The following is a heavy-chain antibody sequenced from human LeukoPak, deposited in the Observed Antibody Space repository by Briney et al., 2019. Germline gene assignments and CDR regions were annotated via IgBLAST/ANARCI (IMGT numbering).Heavy chain of an antibody. J-gene: IGHJ4*02. D-gene: IGHD3-3*01. V-gene: IGHV3-74*01. CDR1: GFTFNTYI. CDR3: VRNLDFWGDSEDY. Sequence: GGSLRLSCAASGFTFNTYIMNWVRQAPGKGLVWVSRINSDGSTTTYADSVKGRFTISRDNAKNTLYLQMNSLRAEDTAVYYCVRNLDFWGDSEDYWGQGTLVTVSS. CDR2: INSDGSTT.